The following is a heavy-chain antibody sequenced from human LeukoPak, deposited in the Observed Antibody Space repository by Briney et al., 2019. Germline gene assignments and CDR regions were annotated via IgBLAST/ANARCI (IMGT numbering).Heavy chain of an antibody. J-gene: IGHJ4*02. CDR1: GFTFSSYW. Sequence: PGGSLRLSCAASGFTFSSYWMHWVRQAPGKGLEWVSVIYSGGSTYYADSVKGRFTISRDNSKNTLYLQMNSLRAEDTAVYYCARVSSGDYFDYWGQGTLVTVSS. V-gene: IGHV3-66*01. CDR2: IYSGGST. D-gene: IGHD6-6*01. CDR3: ARVSSGDYFDY.